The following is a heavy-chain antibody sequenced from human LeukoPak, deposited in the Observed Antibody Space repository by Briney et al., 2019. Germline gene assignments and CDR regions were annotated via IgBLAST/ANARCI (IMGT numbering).Heavy chain of an antibody. J-gene: IGHJ6*02. Sequence: GGSLRLSCAASGFTFDDYTMHWVRQAPGKGLERVSLISWDGGSTYYADSVKGRFTISRDNSKNSLYLQMNSLRTEDTALYYCAKGAYQLSPRYYYYGMDVWGQGTTVTVSS. CDR3: AKGAYQLSPRYYYYGMDV. D-gene: IGHD2-2*01. CDR1: GFTFDDYT. CDR2: ISWDGGST. V-gene: IGHV3-43*01.